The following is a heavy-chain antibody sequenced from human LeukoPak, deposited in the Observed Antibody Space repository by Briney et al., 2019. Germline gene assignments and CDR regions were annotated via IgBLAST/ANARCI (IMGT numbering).Heavy chain of an antibody. V-gene: IGHV6-1*01. Sequence: SQTLSLTCAISGDSVSSNSVTWNWIRQSPSRGLEWLGRTYYRSTWYNDYAVSVRGRITVNPDRSKNQFSLHLNSVTPEDTAVYYCARRLTQYDCFDPWGQGILVTVSS. D-gene: IGHD2-2*01. CDR2: TYYRSTWYN. CDR1: GDSVSSNSVT. J-gene: IGHJ5*02. CDR3: ARRLTQYDCFDP.